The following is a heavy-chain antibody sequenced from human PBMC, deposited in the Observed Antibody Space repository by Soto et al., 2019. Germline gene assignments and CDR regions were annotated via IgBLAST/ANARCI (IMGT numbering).Heavy chain of an antibody. D-gene: IGHD6-19*01. CDR1: VGTIRSPDW. J-gene: IGHJ5*02. CDR2: IFQSGGT. V-gene: IGHV4-4*02. CDR3: ARGRGRYSSGSSRFQP. Sequence: PSETLSLTCGFSVGTIRSPDWWTWVRQPPGKGLEWIGEIFQSGGTNYTPSLESRVTISVDKSKNQFSLTLTSVTAADTAVYFCARGRGRYSSGSSRFQPWGQGILVNVSS.